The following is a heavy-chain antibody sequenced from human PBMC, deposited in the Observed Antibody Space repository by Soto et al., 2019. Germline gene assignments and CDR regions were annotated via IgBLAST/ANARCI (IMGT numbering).Heavy chain of an antibody. V-gene: IGHV1-3*01. CDR1: GYTFTSYA. Sequence: ASVKVSCKASGYTFTSYAMHWVRQAPGQRLEWMGWINAGNGNTKYSQKFQGRVTITRDTSASTAYMELSSLRSEDTAVYYCARGGGDILTGYYNGPWYWGQGTLVTVSS. CDR2: INAGNGNT. J-gene: IGHJ4*02. CDR3: ARGGGDILTGYYNGPWY. D-gene: IGHD3-9*01.